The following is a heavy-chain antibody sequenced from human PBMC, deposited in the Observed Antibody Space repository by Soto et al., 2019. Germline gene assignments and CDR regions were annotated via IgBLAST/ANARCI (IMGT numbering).Heavy chain of an antibody. Sequence: EVQLVESGGGLVKPGGSLRLSCAASGFTFSSYSMNWVRQAPGKGLEWVSSISSSSNSIYYADSVKGRFTISRDNAKNPLYLQMKSLRAEDTAVYYCARGGYGSGGGYFDYWGRGTLVTVSS. V-gene: IGHV3-21*01. CDR3: ARGGYGSGGGYFDY. D-gene: IGHD3-10*01. CDR1: GFTFSSYS. J-gene: IGHJ4*02. CDR2: ISSSSNSI.